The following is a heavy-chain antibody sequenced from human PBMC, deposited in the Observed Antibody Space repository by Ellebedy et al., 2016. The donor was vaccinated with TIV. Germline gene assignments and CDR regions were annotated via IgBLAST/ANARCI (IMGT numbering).Heavy chain of an antibody. D-gene: IGHD1-1*01. V-gene: IGHV3-74*01. CDR1: GLTLSRNW. CDR2: INRDGSSI. CDR3: ARGPEVGTTPLDL. J-gene: IGHJ5*02. Sequence: PGGSLRLSCAASGLTLSRNWMHWVRQRPGKGLVWVSRINRDGSSISYADSVKGRFTISRDNAKNTLYLQMNSLSAEDTAVYFCARGPEVGTTPLDLWGQGILVTVSS.